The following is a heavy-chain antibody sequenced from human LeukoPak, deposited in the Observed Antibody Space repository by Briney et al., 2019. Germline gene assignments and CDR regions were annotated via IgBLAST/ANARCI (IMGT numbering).Heavy chain of an antibody. CDR1: GGSISSSNW. Sequence: SETLSLTCAVSGGSISSSNWWSWVRQPPGKGLEGIGEIYHSGSTNYNPSLKSRVTISVDKSKNQFSLKLGSVTAADTAVYYCAQYIRDSGTYNFDHWGQGTLVTVSS. CDR2: IYHSGST. D-gene: IGHD1-1*01. CDR3: AQYIRDSGTYNFDH. J-gene: IGHJ4*02. V-gene: IGHV4-4*02.